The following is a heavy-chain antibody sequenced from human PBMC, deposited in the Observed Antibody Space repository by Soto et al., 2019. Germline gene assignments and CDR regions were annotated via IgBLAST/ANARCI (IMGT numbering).Heavy chain of an antibody. J-gene: IGHJ6*02. V-gene: IGHV1-3*01. Sequence: ASVKVSCKASGYTFTSYAMHWVRQAPGQRLEWMGWINAGNGNTKYSQKFQGRVTITRDTSASTAYMELSSLRSEDTAVYYCARAGKPVYYYYGMDVWGQGTTVTVSS. CDR1: GYTFTSYA. CDR2: INAGNGNT. CDR3: ARAGKPVYYYYGMDV.